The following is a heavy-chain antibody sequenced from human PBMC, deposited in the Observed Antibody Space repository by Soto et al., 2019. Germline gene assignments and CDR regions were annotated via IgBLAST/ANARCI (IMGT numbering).Heavy chain of an antibody. CDR3: APITGEGAFDI. CDR2: IKQDGCEK. Sequence: EVQLVESGGGLVQPGGSLRLSCAASGFTFSSYWMSWVRQAPGKGLEWVANIKQDGCEKYYVDSVKGRFTISRDNAKNSLYLQMNSLRAEDTAVYYCAPITGEGAFDIWGQGTMVTVSS. J-gene: IGHJ3*02. CDR1: GFTFSSYW. D-gene: IGHD7-27*01. V-gene: IGHV3-7*01.